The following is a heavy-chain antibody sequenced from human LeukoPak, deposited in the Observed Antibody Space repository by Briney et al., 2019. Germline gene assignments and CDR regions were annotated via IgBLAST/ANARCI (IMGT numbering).Heavy chain of an antibody. D-gene: IGHD3-9*01. V-gene: IGHV4-59*11. J-gene: IGHJ5*02. CDR3: ARDARLHYDILTGYYYRWFDP. CDR2: IYYSGST. Sequence: SETLSLTCTVSGGSISSHYWSWIRRPPGKGLEWIGYIYYSGSTNYNPSLKSRVTISVDTSKNQFSLKLSSVTAADTAVYYCARDARLHYDILTGYYYRWFDPWGQGTLVTVSS. CDR1: GGSISSHY.